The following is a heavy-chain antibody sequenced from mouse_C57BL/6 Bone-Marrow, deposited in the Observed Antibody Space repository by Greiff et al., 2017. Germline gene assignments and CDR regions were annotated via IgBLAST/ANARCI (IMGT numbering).Heavy chain of an antibody. CDR3: AGITTVVATRYFDV. J-gene: IGHJ1*03. Sequence: QVQLQQPGAELVRPGSSVKLSCKASGYTFTSYWMDWVKQRPGQGLEWIGNIYPSDSETHYNQKFKDKATLTVDKASSTAYMQLSRLTSEDSAVYYCAGITTVVATRYFDVWGTGTTVTVSS. V-gene: IGHV1-61*01. CDR1: GYTFTSYW. D-gene: IGHD1-1*01. CDR2: IYPSDSET.